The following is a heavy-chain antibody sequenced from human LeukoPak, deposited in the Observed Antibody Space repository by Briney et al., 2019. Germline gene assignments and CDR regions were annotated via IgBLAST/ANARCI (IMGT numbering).Heavy chain of an antibody. J-gene: IGHJ4*02. Sequence: GGALRLSCAASGFTLSSYWMHWGRQTPGKGLVWVSRINGAGSSISYAHSVKGRVTISRDKAKNTLYLQMNNLRAEDTAVYYCARGGDYKNDYWGQGTLVTVSS. D-gene: IGHD4-17*01. CDR2: INGAGSSI. CDR1: GFTLSSYW. CDR3: ARGGDYKNDY. V-gene: IGHV3-74*01.